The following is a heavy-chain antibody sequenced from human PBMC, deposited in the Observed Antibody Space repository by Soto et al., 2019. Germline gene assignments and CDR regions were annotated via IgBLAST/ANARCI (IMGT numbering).Heavy chain of an antibody. CDR1: GFTFSSYA. Sequence: EVQLLESGGGLVQPGGSLRLSCAASGFTFSSYAMSWVRQAPGKGLEWVSAISCSGGTTYYADSVKGRFTISRDNSKNTLYLQMTSLRAEDTAVYYCAKDIVVVPAVYDAFDIWGQGTMVTVSS. V-gene: IGHV3-23*01. D-gene: IGHD2-2*01. CDR3: AKDIVVVPAVYDAFDI. CDR2: ISCSGGTT. J-gene: IGHJ3*02.